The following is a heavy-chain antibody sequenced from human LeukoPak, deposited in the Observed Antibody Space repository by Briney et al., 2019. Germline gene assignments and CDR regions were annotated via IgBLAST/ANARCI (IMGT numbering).Heavy chain of an antibody. D-gene: IGHD2-2*01. CDR1: GGSISIGDYY. CDR3: ARGRKDIVVVPATYYFDY. CDR2: IYYSRST. Sequence: SETLSLTCTVCGGSISIGDYYWSWIRQPPGKGLEWIGYIYYSRSTYYNPSLKSRVTISVDTSENQFSLKLSSVTAADTAVYYCARGRKDIVVVPATYYFDYWGQGTLVTVSS. J-gene: IGHJ4*02. V-gene: IGHV4-30-4*01.